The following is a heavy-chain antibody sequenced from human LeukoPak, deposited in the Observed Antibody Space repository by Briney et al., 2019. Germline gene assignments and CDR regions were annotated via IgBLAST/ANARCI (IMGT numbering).Heavy chain of an antibody. J-gene: IGHJ4*02. V-gene: IGHV1-69*13. CDR1: GGTFSSYA. Sequence: SVKVSCKASGGTFSSYAISWVRQAPGHGLEWMGGIIPIFGTANYAQKFQGRVTITADESTSTAYMELSSLRSEDTAVYYCAREGYYGSGSYNYWGQGTLVTVSS. CDR3: AREGYYGSGSYNY. CDR2: IIPIFGTA. D-gene: IGHD3-10*01.